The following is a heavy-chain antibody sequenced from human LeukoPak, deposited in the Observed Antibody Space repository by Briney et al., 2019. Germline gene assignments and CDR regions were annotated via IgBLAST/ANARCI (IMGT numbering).Heavy chain of an antibody. D-gene: IGHD6-13*01. J-gene: IGHJ4*02. CDR1: GFTFSGYA. V-gene: IGHV3-23*01. Sequence: GGSLRLSCAASGFTFSGYAMSWVRQAPGKGLEWVSSISGSGTTTYYSDSVKGRFTISRDNSKNTLYLQMNSLRAEDTAVYYCARDLMGIAYSGAFYYWGQGTLVTVSS. CDR3: ARDLMGIAYSGAFYY. CDR2: ISGSGTTT.